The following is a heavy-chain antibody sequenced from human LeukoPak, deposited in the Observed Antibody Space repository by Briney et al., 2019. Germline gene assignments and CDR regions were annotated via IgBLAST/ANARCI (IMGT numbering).Heavy chain of an antibody. Sequence: GGSLRLSCAASGFAFSNYGTSWVRQAPGKGLEWVSAISGDGSGTYYADSVKGRFTISRDNSKNTLYLQVSSLRVEDTALYYCVTIGSPLYWGPGTLVTVSS. CDR2: ISGDGSGT. D-gene: IGHD1-26*01. V-gene: IGHV3-23*01. J-gene: IGHJ4*02. CDR1: GFAFSNYG. CDR3: VTIGSPLY.